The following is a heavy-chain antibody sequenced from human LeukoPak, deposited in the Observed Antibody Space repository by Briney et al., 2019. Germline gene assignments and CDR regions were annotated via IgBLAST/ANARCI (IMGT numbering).Heavy chain of an antibody. J-gene: IGHJ4*02. V-gene: IGHV1-2*06. CDR1: GYTFTGYY. Sequence: ASVKVSCKASGYTFTGYYMHWVRQAPGQGLEWMGRINPNSGGTNYAQKFQGRVTMTRDTSVSTAYMELSRLRSDDTAVYYCARGGSSWYYFAYWGQGTLVTVSS. D-gene: IGHD6-13*01. CDR3: ARGGSSWYYFAY. CDR2: INPNSGGT.